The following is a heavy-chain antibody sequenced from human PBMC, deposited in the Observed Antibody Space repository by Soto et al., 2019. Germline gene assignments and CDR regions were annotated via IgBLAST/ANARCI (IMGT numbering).Heavy chain of an antibody. V-gene: IGHV3-30*18. CDR2: ISYDGSNK. CDR3: AKYLMDRAVQWFGELLYYYYGMDV. J-gene: IGHJ6*02. CDR1: GFTFSSYG. Sequence: GGSLRLSCAASGFTFSSYGMHWVRQAPGKGLEWVAVISYDGSNKYYADSVKGRFTISRDNSKNTLYLQMNSLRAEDTAVYYFAKYLMDRAVQWFGELLYYYYGMDVWGQGTTVTVSS. D-gene: IGHD3-10*01.